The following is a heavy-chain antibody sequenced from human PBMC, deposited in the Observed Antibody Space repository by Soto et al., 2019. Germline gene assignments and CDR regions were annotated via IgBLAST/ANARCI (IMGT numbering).Heavy chain of an antibody. V-gene: IGHV3-30-3*01. J-gene: IGHJ4*02. Sequence: GGSLRLSCAASGFSFSRFAIHWVRQAPGKGLEWVAVISKDGSVIYYADSVKGRFTISRDNSKSSLFLQVNSLTSEDTAVYHCARSRSGAVPDSLGFWGQGTLVTVSS. CDR2: ISKDGSVI. CDR3: ARSRSGAVPDSLGF. CDR1: GFSFSRFA. D-gene: IGHD3-10*01.